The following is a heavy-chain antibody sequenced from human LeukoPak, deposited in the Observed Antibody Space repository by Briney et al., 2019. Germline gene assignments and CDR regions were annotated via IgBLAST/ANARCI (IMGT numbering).Heavy chain of an antibody. CDR2: ISYGGNT. CDR1: GVSIRTTNYF. V-gene: IGHV4-39*01. J-gene: IGHJ4*02. D-gene: IGHD1-20*01. Sequence: PSETLSLTCTVSGVSIRTTNYFWGWIRQPPGKGLEWIGGISYGGNTDYSASLQSRITTSVDTSKNQFSLKLRSVTAADTAVYYCARRITGTTSDSFDQWGQGTLVTVSS. CDR3: ARRITGTTSDSFDQ.